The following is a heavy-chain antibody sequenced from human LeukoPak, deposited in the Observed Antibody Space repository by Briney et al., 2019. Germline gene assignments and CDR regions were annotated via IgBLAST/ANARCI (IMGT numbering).Heavy chain of an antibody. V-gene: IGHV3-30*02. CDR3: ARDPPPRVSGSHHN. CDR1: GFTFSSYG. CDR2: IRYDGSNK. Sequence: PGGSLRLSCAASGFTFSSYGMHWVRQAPGKGLEWVAFIRYDGSNKYYADSVKGRFTISRDNSNNILDLQMNSLRAEDTALYYCARDPPPRVSGSHHNWGQGTLVTVSS. D-gene: IGHD1-26*01. J-gene: IGHJ4*02.